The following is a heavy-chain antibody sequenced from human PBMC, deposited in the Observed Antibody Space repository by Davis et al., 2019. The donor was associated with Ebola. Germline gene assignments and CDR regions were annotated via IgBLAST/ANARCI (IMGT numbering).Heavy chain of an antibody. Sequence: GGSLRLSCAASGFTFSGSAMHCVRQASGKGLEWVGRIRSKANSYATAYAASVKGRFTISRDDSKSTAYLQMNSLKTEDTAVYYCTSAYGDWDYWGQGTLVTVSS. J-gene: IGHJ4*02. CDR1: GFTFSGSA. CDR3: TSAYGDWDY. CDR2: IRSKANSYAT. D-gene: IGHD4-17*01. V-gene: IGHV3-73*01.